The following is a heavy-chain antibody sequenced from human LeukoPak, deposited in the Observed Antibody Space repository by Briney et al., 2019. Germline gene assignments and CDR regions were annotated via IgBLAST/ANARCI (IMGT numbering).Heavy chain of an antibody. CDR3: ARGREGSSWYGDY. J-gene: IGHJ4*02. Sequence: QPGRSLRLSCAASGFTFSSYAMHWVRQAPGKGLEWVSVIYSGGSTYYADSVKGRFTISRDNSKNTLYLQMNSLRAEDTAVYYCARGREGSSWYGDYWGQGTLVTVSS. CDR2: IYSGGST. V-gene: IGHV3-53*01. CDR1: GFTFSSYA. D-gene: IGHD6-13*01.